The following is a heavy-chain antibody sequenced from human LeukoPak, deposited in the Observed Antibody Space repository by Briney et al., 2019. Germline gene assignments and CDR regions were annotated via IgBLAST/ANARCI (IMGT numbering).Heavy chain of an antibody. CDR1: GVSISTYY. D-gene: IGHD4-17*01. Sequence: SETPSLTCSVSGVSISTYYWNWIRHSAGKGLEGIGRIYISGSTNYRPSLKSRVTMSVDTSKNQFSLKLTSVTAADTAVYYCARGPPSTVTHFDYWGQGTLVTVSS. V-gene: IGHV4-4*07. CDR2: IYISGST. J-gene: IGHJ4*02. CDR3: ARGPPSTVTHFDY.